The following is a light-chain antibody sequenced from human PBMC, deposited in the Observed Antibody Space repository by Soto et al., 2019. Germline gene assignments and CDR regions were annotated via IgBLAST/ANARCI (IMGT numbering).Light chain of an antibody. Sequence: DIQVTQSPPTLSASVGDRVTITCRASQTISTWMAWYQQKPGKAPKLLIYGASNLEIGVPSRFSGGGSGTEFTFTIRSLQPEDIGTYYCQQYDTLPSFGGGTKVDIK. CDR3: QQYDTLPS. V-gene: IGKV1-33*01. CDR2: GAS. J-gene: IGKJ4*01. CDR1: QTISTW.